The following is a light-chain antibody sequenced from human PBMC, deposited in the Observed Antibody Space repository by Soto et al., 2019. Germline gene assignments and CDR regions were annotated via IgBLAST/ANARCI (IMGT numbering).Light chain of an antibody. CDR1: SSDVGAYNY. CDR2: EVS. Sequence: LTLPASLSGSPGQSITISCTGTSSDVGAYNYVSWYQHHPGKAPKLVIYEVSNRPSGLSNRFSGSKSGNTASLTISGLQAEDEADYFCSSYTTTKEVFGTGQKVTXL. V-gene: IGLV2-14*01. J-gene: IGLJ1*01. CDR3: SSYTTTKEV.